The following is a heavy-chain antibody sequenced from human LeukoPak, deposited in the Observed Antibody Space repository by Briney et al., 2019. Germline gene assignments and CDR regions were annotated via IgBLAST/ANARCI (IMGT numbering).Heavy chain of an antibody. CDR2: INSDGSST. CDR3: AKAGVFGYCGGDCYFDY. J-gene: IGHJ4*02. V-gene: IGHV3-74*01. D-gene: IGHD2-21*02. Sequence: GGSLRLSCAASGFTFSRYWMHWVRQAPGKGLVWVSRINSDGSSTSYADSVKGRFTISRDNSKNTLNLQMNSLGAGDTAVYHCAKAGVFGYCGGDCYFDYWGQGTQVTVSS. CDR1: GFTFSRYW.